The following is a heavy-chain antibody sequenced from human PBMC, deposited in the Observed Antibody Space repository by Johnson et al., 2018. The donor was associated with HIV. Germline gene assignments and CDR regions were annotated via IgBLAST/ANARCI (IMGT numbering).Heavy chain of an antibody. J-gene: IGHJ3*02. CDR1: GFTFSSYG. CDR2: INWNGGST. V-gene: IGHV3-20*04. Sequence: VQLVESGGGVVQPGRSLRLSCAASGFTFSSYGMNWVRQAPGKGLEWVSGINWNGGSTGYGDSVKGRFTISRDNAKNSLYLQMKSLRAEDMALYYCAREVRYNLNQVPAFDIWGQGTMVTVSS. D-gene: IGHD1-20*01. CDR3: AREVRYNLNQVPAFDI.